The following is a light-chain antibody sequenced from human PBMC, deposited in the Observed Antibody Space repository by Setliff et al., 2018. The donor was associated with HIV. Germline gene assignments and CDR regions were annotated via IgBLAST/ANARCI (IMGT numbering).Light chain of an antibody. J-gene: IGLJ1*01. CDR2: EVT. Sequence: QPASVSGSPGQSLTISCTGTSGNLGSYDLVSWYQQHPVKAPRLIIYEVTKRPSGVSSRFSGSKSGNTASLTISGLQAEDEADYYCCSFANNNTKVFGGGAKGTVL. V-gene: IGLV2-23*02. CDR1: SGNLGSYDL. CDR3: CSFANNNTKV.